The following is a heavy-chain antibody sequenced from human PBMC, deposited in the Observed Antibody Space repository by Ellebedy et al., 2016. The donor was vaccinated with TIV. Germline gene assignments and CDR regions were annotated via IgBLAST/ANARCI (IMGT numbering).Heavy chain of an antibody. CDR3: ARTGPQPDTADAFDI. Sequence: GSLRLSCTVSGGSISSSSYYWGWIRQPPGKGLEWIGNIYYSGSTYYNPSLKSRVTISVDTSKNQFSLKLTSVTAADTAVYYCARTGPQPDTADAFDIWGQGTMVTVSS. J-gene: IGHJ3*02. D-gene: IGHD5-18*01. V-gene: IGHV4-39*01. CDR1: GGSISSSSYY. CDR2: IYYSGST.